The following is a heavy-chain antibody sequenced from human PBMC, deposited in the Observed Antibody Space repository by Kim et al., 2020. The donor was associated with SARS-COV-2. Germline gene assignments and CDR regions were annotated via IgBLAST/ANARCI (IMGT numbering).Heavy chain of an antibody. CDR2: INHNGST. CDR1: GGSFSGYY. J-gene: IGHJ5*02. CDR3: ARGRRVLWFGESYWDYNWFNP. Sequence: SETLSLTCAVYGGSFSGYYRSWIRQPPGKGLEWIGEINHNGSTNNNTSLKSRLTISVDTSKNKYSLQLSTVTAADTAVYYFARGRRVLWFGESYWDYNWFNPWGQGTLVTVSS. D-gene: IGHD3-10*01. V-gene: IGHV4-34*01.